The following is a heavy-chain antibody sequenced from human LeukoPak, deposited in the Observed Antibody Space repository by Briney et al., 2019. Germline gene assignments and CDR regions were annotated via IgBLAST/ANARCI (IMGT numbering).Heavy chain of an antibody. Sequence: PGGSVRLSCVVSGFTISSHGMHWVRQAPGKGPEWVAMIAYHGNTEYYGDSVKGRFTISRDNSKNTLYLQMDSLRAEDTAVYHCAKDWGSGGWYNYFDPWGQGTLVTVSS. J-gene: IGHJ5*02. CDR3: AKDWGSGGWYNYFDP. CDR2: IAYHGNTE. CDR1: GFTISSHG. V-gene: IGHV3-30*18. D-gene: IGHD6-19*01.